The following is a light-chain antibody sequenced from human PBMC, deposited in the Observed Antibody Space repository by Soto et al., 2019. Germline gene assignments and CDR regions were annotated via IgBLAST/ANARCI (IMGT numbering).Light chain of an antibody. CDR1: QSVSSN. CDR3: QQYSYWWT. J-gene: IGKJ1*01. V-gene: IGKV3-15*01. CDR2: AAS. Sequence: EIVVSQSPATLSVSPGERATLSCRASQSVSSNLAWYQQNPGQAPRLLIYAASIRATGIPARFSGGGSGTEFTLTISSLQSEDFAVYLCQQYSYWWTFGQGTKVDI.